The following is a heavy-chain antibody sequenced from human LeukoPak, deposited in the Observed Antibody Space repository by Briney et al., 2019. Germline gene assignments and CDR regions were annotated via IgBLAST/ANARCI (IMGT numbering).Heavy chain of an antibody. CDR1: GFTFSTYG. J-gene: IGHJ3*01. V-gene: IGHV3-33*01. CDR2: IWYDGSER. CDR3: ARPAYTAAYDL. D-gene: IGHD3-16*01. Sequence: GGSLRLSCAASGFTFSTYGMHWVRQAPGKGLEWVAVIWYDGSERYHADSVKGRFTISRDNSNNTLFLQMNSLRVEDTAVYYCARPAYTAAYDLWGQGTLVTVSS.